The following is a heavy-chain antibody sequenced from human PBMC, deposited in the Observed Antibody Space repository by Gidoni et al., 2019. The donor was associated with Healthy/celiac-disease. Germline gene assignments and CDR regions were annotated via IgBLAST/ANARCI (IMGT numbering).Heavy chain of an antibody. CDR3: ARYSYTYGPQLYYYYYMDV. J-gene: IGHJ6*03. V-gene: IGHV4-31*03. Sequence: QVQLQESGPGLVKPSQTLSLPCTVSGGSISSGCYYWSWIRQHPGKGLEWIGYIYYSGSTYYNPSLKSRVTIAVDTSKNQFSLKLSSVTAADTAVYYCARYSYTYGPQLYYYYYMDVWGKGTTVTVSS. CDR2: IYYSGST. D-gene: IGHD3-16*01. CDR1: GGSISSGCYY.